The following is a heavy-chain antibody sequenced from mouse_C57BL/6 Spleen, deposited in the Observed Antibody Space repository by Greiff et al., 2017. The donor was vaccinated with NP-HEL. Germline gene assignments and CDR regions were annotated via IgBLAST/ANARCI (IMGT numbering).Heavy chain of an antibody. CDR3: ARSGGSSYVEVDV. D-gene: IGHD1-1*01. CDR1: GYTFTSYT. CDR2: INPSSGYT. J-gene: IGHJ1*03. Sequence: VQLQQSGAELARPGASVKMSCKASGYTFTSYTMHWVKQRPGQGLEWIGYINPSSGYTKYNQKFKDKATLTADKSSSTAYMQLSSLTSEDSAVYYCARSGGSSYVEVDVWGTGTTVTVSS. V-gene: IGHV1-4*01.